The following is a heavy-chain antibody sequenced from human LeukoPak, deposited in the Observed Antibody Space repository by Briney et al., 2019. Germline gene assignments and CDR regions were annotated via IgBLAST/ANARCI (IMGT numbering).Heavy chain of an antibody. CDR3: ARERSRYCSGGSCYSTDHDY. D-gene: IGHD2-15*01. Sequence: PSETLSLTCAVYGGSFSGYYWSWIRQPPGKGLEWIGEINHSGSTNYNPSLKSRVTISVDTSKNQFSLKLSSVTAADTAVYYCARERSRYCSGGSCYSTDHDYWGQGTLVTVSS. CDR2: INHSGST. J-gene: IGHJ4*02. CDR1: GGSFSGYY. V-gene: IGHV4-34*01.